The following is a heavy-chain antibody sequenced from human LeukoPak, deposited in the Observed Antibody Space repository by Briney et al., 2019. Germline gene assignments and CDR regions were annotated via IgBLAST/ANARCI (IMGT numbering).Heavy chain of an antibody. J-gene: IGHJ3*02. CDR3: ASFDFWSGSNNFDI. D-gene: IGHD3-3*01. CDR2: INHSGST. CDR1: GGSFSGYY. Sequence: SETLSLPCAVYGGSFSGYYWSWIRQPPGKGLEWIGEINHSGSTNYNPSLKSRVTISVDTSKNQFPLKLSSVTAADTAVYYCASFDFWSGSNNFDIWGQGTMVTVSS. V-gene: IGHV4-34*01.